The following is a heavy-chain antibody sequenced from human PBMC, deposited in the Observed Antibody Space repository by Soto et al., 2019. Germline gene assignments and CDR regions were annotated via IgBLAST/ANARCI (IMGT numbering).Heavy chain of an antibody. CDR2: ISGRGDHR. CDR3: AKDRALENQTPYGMDV. V-gene: IGHV3-23*01. CDR1: PITVYNFAA. J-gene: IGHJ6*02. Sequence: EMQLLESGRGLGQPGGSLRLSCVASPITVYNFAAMSWVRQTPERGLEWVSTISGRGDHRYYADSVKGRFTISRDNSKNRLYLQMDGLRVDDTAVYYCAKDRALENQTPYGMDVWGQGTTVTV. D-gene: IGHD2-2*01.